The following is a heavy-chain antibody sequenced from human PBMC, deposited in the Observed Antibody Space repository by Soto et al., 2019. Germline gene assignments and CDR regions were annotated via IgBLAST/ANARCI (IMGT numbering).Heavy chain of an antibody. Sequence: SVKVSCKASGGTPSNSAISWVRQAPGQGLEWMGGIIPVFGLVKYAQNFQGRVTITADESTNTAYMELSSLRPEDTAVYYCAGGRIAVGASRAYYRMDVCGQGTTVIVSS. D-gene: IGHD6-19*01. V-gene: IGHV1-69*13. CDR1: GGTPSNSA. CDR2: IIPVFGLV. CDR3: AGGRIAVGASRAYYRMDV. J-gene: IGHJ6*02.